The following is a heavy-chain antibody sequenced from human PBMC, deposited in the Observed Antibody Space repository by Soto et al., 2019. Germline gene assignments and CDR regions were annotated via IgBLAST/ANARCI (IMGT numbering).Heavy chain of an antibody. V-gene: IGHV3-11*01. CDR1: GFTFSDYY. CDR3: ARDSGSPPDYYMDV. D-gene: IGHD1-26*01. J-gene: IGHJ6*03. CDR2: ISNSGYTI. Sequence: QVQLVESGGGLVKPGESLRLSCAASGFTFSDYYMSWIRQAPGKGLEWVSYISNSGYTIHYTDSVKGRFTISRDNARKSLHLEMNSLRAEDTAVYYCARDSGSPPDYYMDVWGRGTTVTVSS.